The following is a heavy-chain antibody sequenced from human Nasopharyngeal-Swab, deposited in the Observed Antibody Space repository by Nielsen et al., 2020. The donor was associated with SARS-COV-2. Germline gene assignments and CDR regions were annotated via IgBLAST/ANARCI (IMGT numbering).Heavy chain of an antibody. CDR3: ARDGVDYGDY. Sequence: GGSLRLSCAASGFTFSSYGMHWVRHAPGKGLEWVAVIWYDGSNKYYADSVKGRFTISRDNSKNTLYLQMNSLRAEDTAVYYCARDGVDYGDYWGQGTLVTVSS. CDR2: IWYDGSNK. CDR1: GFTFSSYG. D-gene: IGHD3-16*01. J-gene: IGHJ4*02. V-gene: IGHV3-33*01.